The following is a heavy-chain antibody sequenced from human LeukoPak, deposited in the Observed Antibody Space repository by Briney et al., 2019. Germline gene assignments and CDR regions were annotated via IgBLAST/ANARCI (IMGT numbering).Heavy chain of an antibody. CDR3: ARQGQVPAAIWWFDP. Sequence: GESLKISCKGSGYSFTSYWIGWVRQMPGKGLEWMGIIYPGDSDTRYSPSFQGQVTISADKSISTACLQWSSLKASDTAMYYCARQGQVPAAIWWFDPWGQGTLVTVSS. CDR2: IYPGDSDT. V-gene: IGHV5-51*01. J-gene: IGHJ5*02. D-gene: IGHD2-2*02. CDR1: GYSFTSYW.